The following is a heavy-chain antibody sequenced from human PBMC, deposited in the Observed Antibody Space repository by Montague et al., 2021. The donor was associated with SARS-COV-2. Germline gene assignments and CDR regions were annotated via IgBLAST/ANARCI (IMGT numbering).Heavy chain of an antibody. D-gene: IGHD3-22*01. Sequence: SETLSLTCAVSGGSISSSNWWSWVRQSPGKGLEWIGEIYHSGSTNYNPSLKSRVTISVDKSKNQFSLKLSSVTAADTAVYYCAREPYYYDSSGYPYYYYCGMDVWGQGTTVTVSS. J-gene: IGHJ6*02. CDR3: AREPYYYDSSGYPYYYYCGMDV. CDR2: IYHSGST. CDR1: GGSISSSNW. V-gene: IGHV4-4*02.